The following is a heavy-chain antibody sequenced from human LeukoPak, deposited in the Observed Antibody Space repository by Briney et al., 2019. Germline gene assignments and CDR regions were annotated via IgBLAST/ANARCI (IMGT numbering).Heavy chain of an antibody. CDR1: GYTFTGYY. Sequence: GASVKVSCKASGYTFTGYYMHWVRQAPGQGLEWMGWINPNSGGTSYAQKFQGRVTMTRDTSISTAYMELSRLRSEDTAVYYCARGVVRGGWYHLFDYWGQGTLVTVSS. CDR3: ARGVVRGGWYHLFDY. D-gene: IGHD6-19*01. V-gene: IGHV1-2*02. CDR2: INPNSGGT. J-gene: IGHJ4*02.